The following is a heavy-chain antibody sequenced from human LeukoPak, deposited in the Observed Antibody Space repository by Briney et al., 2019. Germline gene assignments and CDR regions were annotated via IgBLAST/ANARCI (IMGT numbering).Heavy chain of an antibody. D-gene: IGHD6-19*01. V-gene: IGHV3-9*01. CDR3: ATSQRTSGRYGNAFDI. CDR1: GFTFDDHA. Sequence: GRSLRLSCAASGFTFDDHAMHWVRQVPGKGLEWVAGISWNSGNTGYVDSVKGRFTISRDNAKNSLYLQMNSLRAEDTAVYYCATSQRTSGRYGNAFDIWGQGTMVTVSS. CDR2: ISWNSGNT. J-gene: IGHJ3*02.